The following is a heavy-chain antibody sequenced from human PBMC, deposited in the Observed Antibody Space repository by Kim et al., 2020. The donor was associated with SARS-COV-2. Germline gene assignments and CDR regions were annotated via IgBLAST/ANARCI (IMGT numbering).Heavy chain of an antibody. CDR1: GFTVTNTW. CDR3: AGGGSNFGY. J-gene: IGHJ4*02. V-gene: IGHV3-15*01. CDR2: LTSKASGGTA. Sequence: GGSLRLSCAVYGFTVTNTWMSWVRQPPGKGLEWVGRLTSKASGGTADYAAPVKGRFTISRDDSKNMFFLEMSSLKTEDTALYYCAGGGSNFGYWGQGTLVTVSS. D-gene: IGHD2-2*01.